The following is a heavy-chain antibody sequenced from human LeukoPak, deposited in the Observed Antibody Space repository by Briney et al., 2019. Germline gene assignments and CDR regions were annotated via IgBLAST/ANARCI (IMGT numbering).Heavy chain of an antibody. CDR2: ISWDGTT. D-gene: IGHD3-22*01. CDR1: GFIFEDYT. V-gene: IGHV3-43*01. J-gene: IGHJ4*02. Sequence: GGSLRLSYPASGFIFEDYTMHWVRQAPGKTLEWVSLISWDGTTYYADSVKGRFTISRDNSKDSLSLQMDTLRSEDTAFYYCVKDLSYESSGSFFDFWGQGTLVTVS. CDR3: VKDLSYESSGSFFDF.